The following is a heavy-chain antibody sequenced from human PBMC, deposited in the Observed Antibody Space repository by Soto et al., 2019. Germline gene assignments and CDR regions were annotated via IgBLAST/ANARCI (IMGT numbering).Heavy chain of an antibody. D-gene: IGHD4-17*01. CDR2: INPNSGNT. J-gene: IGHJ5*02. CDR1: GYIFTNYD. Sequence: QVQLVQSGAEVKKPGASVKVSCKASGYIFTNYDINWVRQAIGQGLEYLGWINPNSGNTGYVQKFQGRVTMTRNTSINTAYMELSSLRSEDTAVYYCARGIKYGVYSRRFDPWGQGTLVTVSS. V-gene: IGHV1-8*01. CDR3: ARGIKYGVYSRRFDP.